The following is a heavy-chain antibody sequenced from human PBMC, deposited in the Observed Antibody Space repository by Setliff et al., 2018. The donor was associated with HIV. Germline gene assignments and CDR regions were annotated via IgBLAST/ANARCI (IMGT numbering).Heavy chain of an antibody. V-gene: IGHV1-3*01. CDR3: ARDFRGYYYFDY. Sequence: ASVKVSCKASGYTFTSYAMHWVRQAPGQRLEWMGWINAGNGNTKYSQKFQGRVTITRDTSASTACMELSSLRSEDTAVYYCARDFRGYYYFDYWGQGTLVTVSS. CDR1: GYTFTSYA. CDR2: INAGNGNT. D-gene: IGHD3-22*01. J-gene: IGHJ4*02.